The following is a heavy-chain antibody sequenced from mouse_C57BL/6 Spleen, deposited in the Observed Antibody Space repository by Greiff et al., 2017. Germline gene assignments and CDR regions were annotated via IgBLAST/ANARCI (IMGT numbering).Heavy chain of an antibody. CDR2: IDPSDSET. CDR1: GYTFTSYW. Sequence: QVQLQQPGAELVRPGSSVKLSCKASGYTFTSYWMHWVKQRPIQGLEWIGNIDPSDSETHYNQKFKDKATLTVDKSSSTAYMQLSSLTSEDYAVYYCATGVTTGDYYAMDYWGQGTSVTVSS. CDR3: ATGVTTGDYYAMDY. J-gene: IGHJ4*01. D-gene: IGHD2-2*01. V-gene: IGHV1-52*01.